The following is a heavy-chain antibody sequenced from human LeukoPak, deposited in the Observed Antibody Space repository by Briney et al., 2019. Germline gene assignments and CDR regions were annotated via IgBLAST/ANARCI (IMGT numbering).Heavy chain of an antibody. Sequence: ASVKVSCKASGYTFTGYYMHWVRQAPGQGLDWMGWINPNSGGTNYAQKFQGRVTMTRDTSISTAYMELSRLRSDYTAVYYCARNYDSSGYHHPWGQGTLVTVSS. V-gene: IGHV1-2*02. CDR1: GYTFTGYY. CDR2: INPNSGGT. J-gene: IGHJ5*02. D-gene: IGHD3-22*01. CDR3: ARNYDSSGYHHP.